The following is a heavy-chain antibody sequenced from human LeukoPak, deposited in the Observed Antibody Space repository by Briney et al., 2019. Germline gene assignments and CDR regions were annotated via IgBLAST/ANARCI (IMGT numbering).Heavy chain of an antibody. CDR1: GGSISSYY. D-gene: IGHD5-18*01. CDR2: IYYSGSI. CDR3: ARDGYSYEGYYYGMDV. J-gene: IGHJ6*02. Sequence: SETLSLTCTVSGGSISSYYWSWIRQPPGKGLEWIGYIYYSGSINYNPSLKSRVTISVDTSKNQFSLKLSSVTAADTAVYYCARDGYSYEGYYYGMDVWGQGTTVTVSS. V-gene: IGHV4-59*01.